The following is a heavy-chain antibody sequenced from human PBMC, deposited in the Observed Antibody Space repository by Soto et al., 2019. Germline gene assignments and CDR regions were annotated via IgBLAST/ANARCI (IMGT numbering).Heavy chain of an antibody. CDR1: GGSFSGYY. Sequence: QVQLQQWGAGLLKPSETLSLTCAVYGGSFSGYYWSWIRQPPGKGLEWIGEINHSGSTNYNPSLTSRVTISVDTSKNQFSLKLSSVTAADTAVYYCARGGPYYDFWSGSPRGGMDVWGQGTTVTVSS. D-gene: IGHD3-3*01. CDR3: ARGGPYYDFWSGSPRGGMDV. J-gene: IGHJ6*02. V-gene: IGHV4-34*01. CDR2: INHSGST.